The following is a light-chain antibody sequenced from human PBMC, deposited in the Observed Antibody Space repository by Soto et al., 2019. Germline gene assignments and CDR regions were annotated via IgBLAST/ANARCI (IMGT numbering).Light chain of an antibody. Sequence: DIQMTQPPYTLSPSVGDRVSITCRASQSISGWLAWYQQKPGKAPKLLIYDASSLESGVPSRFSGSGSGTEFSLTISRLQPDDFATYYCQQYNSYSVNAFGQGTKVDIK. J-gene: IGKJ2*01. V-gene: IGKV1-5*01. CDR2: DAS. CDR1: QSISGW. CDR3: QQYNSYSVNA.